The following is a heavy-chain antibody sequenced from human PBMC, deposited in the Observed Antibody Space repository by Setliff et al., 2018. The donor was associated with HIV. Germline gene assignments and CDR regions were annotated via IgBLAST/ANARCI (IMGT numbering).Heavy chain of an antibody. V-gene: IGHV4-39*01. CDR3: ASRVYYYDSSGYLREEGFDP. D-gene: IGHD3-22*01. CDR1: GGSISSRNYY. Sequence: PSETLSLTCTVSGGSISSRNYYWAWIRQPPGKGLEWIGTIYYSGSTYYNPSLKSRVTISVDTSKNQFSLKLSSVTAADAAVYYCASRVYYYDSSGYLREEGFDPWGQGTLVTVSS. J-gene: IGHJ5*02. CDR2: IYYSGST.